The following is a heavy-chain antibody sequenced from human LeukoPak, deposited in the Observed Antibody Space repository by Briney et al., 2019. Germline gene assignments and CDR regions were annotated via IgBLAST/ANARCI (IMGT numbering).Heavy chain of an antibody. V-gene: IGHV3-64*01. CDR1: GFTFSSYA. D-gene: IGHD5-18*01. Sequence: GGSLRLSCAASGFTFSSYAMHWVRQAPGKGLEYVSAISSNWGSTYYANSVKGRFTISRDNSKNTLYLQMGSLRAEDMAVYYCARGQVDTAMDYWGQGTLVTVSS. J-gene: IGHJ4*02. CDR3: ARGQVDTAMDY. CDR2: ISSNWGST.